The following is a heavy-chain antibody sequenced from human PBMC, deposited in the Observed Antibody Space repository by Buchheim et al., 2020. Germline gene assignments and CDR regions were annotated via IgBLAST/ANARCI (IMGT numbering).Heavy chain of an antibody. V-gene: IGHV7-4-1*02. CDR2: INTNTGHP. Sequence: QVQLVQSGSELKKPGASVKVSCKASGYTFTSYAMNWVRQAPGQGLEWMGWINTNTGHPTYAQGFTGRLVFSLDTSVSTAYLQISSLKAEDTAVYYCARLRIYDFWSGYFGYYYYMDVWGKGAT. D-gene: IGHD3-3*01. J-gene: IGHJ6*03. CDR1: GYTFTSYA. CDR3: ARLRIYDFWSGYFGYYYYMDV.